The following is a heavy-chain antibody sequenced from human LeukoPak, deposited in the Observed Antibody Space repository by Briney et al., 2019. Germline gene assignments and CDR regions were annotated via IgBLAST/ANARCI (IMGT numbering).Heavy chain of an antibody. V-gene: IGHV3-21*01. CDR1: GFTFSSYS. J-gene: IGHJ4*02. CDR2: ISSSSSYI. CDR3: AGILHGSGSYGLDY. Sequence: GGSLRLSCAASGFTFSSYSMNWVRQAPGKGLEWVSSISSSSSYIYYADSVKGRFTISRDNAKNSLYLQMNSLRAEDTAVYYCAGILHGSGSYGLDYWGQGTLVTVSS. D-gene: IGHD3-10*01.